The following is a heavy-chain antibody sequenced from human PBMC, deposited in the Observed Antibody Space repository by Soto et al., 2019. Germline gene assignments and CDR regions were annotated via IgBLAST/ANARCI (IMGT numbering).Heavy chain of an antibody. CDR1: GYTFTGYY. Sequence: ASVKVSCKASGYTFTGYYMHWVRQAPGQGLEWMGWINPNSGGTNYAQKFQGRVTMTRDTSISTAYMELSRLRSDDTAVYYCARFQLGYYYYGMDVWGQGTTVTVS. V-gene: IGHV1-2*02. CDR3: ARFQLGYYYYGMDV. CDR2: INPNSGGT. J-gene: IGHJ6*02. D-gene: IGHD3-16*01.